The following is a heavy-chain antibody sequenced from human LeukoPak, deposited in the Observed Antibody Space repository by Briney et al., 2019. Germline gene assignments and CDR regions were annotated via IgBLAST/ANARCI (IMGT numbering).Heavy chain of an antibody. CDR2: IYYSGST. J-gene: IGHJ6*03. CDR1: GGSISRYY. Sequence: SETLSLTCTVSGGSISRYYWSWIRQPPGKGREWIGYIYYSGSTNYNPSLKSRVTISGNTSKNQFSLKLSSVTAADTSVYYCARVMAGYYYYYMDVWGKGTTVTVSS. V-gene: IGHV4-59*01. CDR3: ARVMAGYYYYYMDV. D-gene: IGHD5-24*01.